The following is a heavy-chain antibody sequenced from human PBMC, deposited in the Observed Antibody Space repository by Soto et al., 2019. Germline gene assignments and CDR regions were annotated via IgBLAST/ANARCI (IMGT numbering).Heavy chain of an antibody. Sequence: GGSLRLSCAASGFTVSSNYMSWVRQAPGKGLEWVSVIYSGGSTYYADSVKGRFTISRDNSKNTLYLQMNSLRAEDTAVYYCARVPAIYGMDVWAKGPRSPSP. CDR1: GFTVSSNY. J-gene: IGHJ6*02. CDR2: IYSGGST. V-gene: IGHV3-53*01. CDR3: ARVPAIYGMDV.